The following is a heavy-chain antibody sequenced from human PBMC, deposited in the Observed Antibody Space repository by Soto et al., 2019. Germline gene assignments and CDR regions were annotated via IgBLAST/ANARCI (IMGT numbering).Heavy chain of an antibody. V-gene: IGHV3-21*01. Sequence: EVQLVESGGGLVKPGGSLRLSCAASGFTFSSYSMNWVRQAPGNGLEWVSSISSSSSYIYYADSVKGRFTISRDNAKNSLYLPMNSLRAEDTAVYYCARVLVFGGAPHYGMDVWGQGTTVTVSS. CDR2: ISSSSSYI. CDR3: ARVLVFGGAPHYGMDV. CDR1: GFTFSSYS. J-gene: IGHJ6*02. D-gene: IGHD3-10*01.